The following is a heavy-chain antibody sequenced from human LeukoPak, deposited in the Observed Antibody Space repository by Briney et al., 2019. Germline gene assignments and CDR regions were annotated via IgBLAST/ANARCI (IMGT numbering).Heavy chain of an antibody. D-gene: IGHD2-15*01. CDR1: GFTFSSYA. Sequence: VGSLRLSCAASGFTFSSYAMHWVRQAPGKGLEWVAVISYDGSNKYYADSVKGRFTISRDNSKNTLYLQMNSLRAEDTAVYYCAREWDSYSRRYYYGMDVWGQGTTVTVSS. J-gene: IGHJ6*02. V-gene: IGHV3-30*04. CDR3: AREWDSYSRRYYYGMDV. CDR2: ISYDGSNK.